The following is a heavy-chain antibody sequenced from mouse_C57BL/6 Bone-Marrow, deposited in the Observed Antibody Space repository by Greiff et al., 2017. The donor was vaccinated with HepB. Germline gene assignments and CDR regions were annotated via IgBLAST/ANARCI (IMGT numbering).Heavy chain of an antibody. Sequence: VKLVESGPGLVAPSQSLSITCTVSGFSLTSYGVDWVRQSPGKGLEWLGVIWGVGSTNYNSALKSRLSISKDNSKSQVFLKMNSLQTDDTAMYYCASSSYYGNSWFAYWGQGTLVTVSA. V-gene: IGHV2-6*01. CDR1: GFSLTSYG. J-gene: IGHJ3*01. CDR2: IWGVGST. CDR3: ASSSYYGNSWFAY. D-gene: IGHD2-1*01.